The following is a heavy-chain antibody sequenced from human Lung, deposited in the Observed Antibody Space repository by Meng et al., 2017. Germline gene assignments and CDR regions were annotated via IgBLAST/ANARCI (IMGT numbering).Heavy chain of an antibody. CDR3: AHIVLYDSYDY. CDR2: IYWDDDK. Sequence: LKESCPTPVKPTQTPTLTCTFSGFSLSTSGVGVGWIRQPPGKALEWLALIYWDDDKRYSPSLKSRLTITKDTSKNQVVLTMTNMDPVDTATYYCAHIVLYDSYDYWGQGTLVTVSS. J-gene: IGHJ4*02. CDR1: GFSLSTSGVG. V-gene: IGHV2-5*02. D-gene: IGHD3-22*01.